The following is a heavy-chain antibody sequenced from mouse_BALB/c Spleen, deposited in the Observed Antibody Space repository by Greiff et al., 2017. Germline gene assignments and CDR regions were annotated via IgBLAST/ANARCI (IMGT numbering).Heavy chain of an antibody. Sequence: QVQLQQSGAELVKPGASVKLSCKASGYTFTSYYMYWVKQRPGQSLEWIGEINPSNGGTNFNEKFKSKATLTVDKSSSTAYMQLSSLTSEDSAVYYCTRALGYFDYWGQGTTLTVSS. CDR3: TRALGYFDY. CDR2: INPSNGGT. J-gene: IGHJ2*01. CDR1: GYTFTSYY. V-gene: IGHV1S81*02.